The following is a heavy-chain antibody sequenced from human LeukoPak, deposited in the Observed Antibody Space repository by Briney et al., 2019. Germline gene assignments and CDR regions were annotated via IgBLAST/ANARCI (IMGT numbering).Heavy chain of an antibody. D-gene: IGHD3-22*01. CDR3: ARVGYYDSSGYRAFDI. J-gene: IGHJ3*02. V-gene: IGHV3-21*01. CDR2: ISSSSSYI. CDR1: GFTFSSYS. Sequence: GGSLRLSCAASGFTFSSYSMNWVRQAPGKGLEWVSSISSSSSYIYYADSVKGRFTISRDNAKNSLYLQMNGLRAEDTAVYYCARVGYYDSSGYRAFDIWGQGTMVTVSS.